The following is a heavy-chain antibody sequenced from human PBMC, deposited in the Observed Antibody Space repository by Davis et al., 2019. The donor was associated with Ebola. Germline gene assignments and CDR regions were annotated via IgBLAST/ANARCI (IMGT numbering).Heavy chain of an antibody. CDR2: IYYSGST. J-gene: IGHJ5*02. V-gene: IGHV4-39*07. D-gene: IGHD2-2*01. CDR3: ARHRNIRRLLSWFDP. CDR1: GGSISSSSYY. Sequence: SETLSLTCTVSGGSISSSSYYWGWIRQPPGKGLEWIGSIYYSGSTYYNPSLKSRVTISVDTSKNQFSLKLSSVTAADTAVYYCARHRNIRRLLSWFDPWGQGTLVTVSS.